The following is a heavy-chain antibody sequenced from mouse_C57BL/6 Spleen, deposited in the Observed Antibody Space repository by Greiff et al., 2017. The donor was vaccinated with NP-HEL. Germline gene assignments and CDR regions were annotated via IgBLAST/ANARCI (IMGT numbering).Heavy chain of an antibody. CDR3: ARSYYDYDARNAMDY. CDR2: IYPGDGDT. V-gene: IGHV1-82*01. Sequence: VQLQQSGPELVKPGASVKISCKASGYAFSSSWMNWVKQRPGKGLEWIGRIYPGDGDTNYNGKFKGKATLTADKSSSTAYMQLSSLTSEDSAVYFCARSYYDYDARNAMDYWGQGTSVTVSS. J-gene: IGHJ4*01. CDR1: GYAFSSSW. D-gene: IGHD2-4*01.